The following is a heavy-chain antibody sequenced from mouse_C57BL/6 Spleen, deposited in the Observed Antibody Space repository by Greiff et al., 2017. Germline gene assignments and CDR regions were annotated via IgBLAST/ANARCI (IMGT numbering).Heavy chain of an antibody. J-gene: IGHJ4*01. CDR1: GFNIKDDY. CDR2: IDPENGDT. V-gene: IGHV14-4*01. D-gene: IGHD1-1*01. CDR3: THGSSVYYYAMDY. Sequence: VQLQQSGAELVRPGASVKLSCTASGFNIKDDYMHWVKQRPEQGLEWIGWIDPENGDTEYASKFQGKATITADTSSNTAYLQLSSLTSEDTAVYYCTHGSSVYYYAMDYWGQGTSVTVSS.